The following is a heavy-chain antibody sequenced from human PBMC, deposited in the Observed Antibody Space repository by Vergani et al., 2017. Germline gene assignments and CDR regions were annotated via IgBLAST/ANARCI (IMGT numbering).Heavy chain of an antibody. Sequence: EVQLLESGGGLVQPGGSLRLSCAASGFTFSTYAMTWVRQAPGKGLEWVSTISSDGGSTYYADSVKGRFTISRDNSKNTLSLQMNSLRAEDTAVYYCARDPRGDRGGSSWYFDYWGQGTLVTVSS. V-gene: IGHV3-23*01. CDR2: ISSDGGST. D-gene: IGHD6-13*01. CDR1: GFTFSTYA. CDR3: ARDPRGDRGGSSWYFDY. J-gene: IGHJ4*02.